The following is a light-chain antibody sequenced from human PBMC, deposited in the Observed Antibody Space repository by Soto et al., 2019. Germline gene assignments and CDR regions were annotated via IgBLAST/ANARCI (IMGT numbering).Light chain of an antibody. Sequence: QSVLTQPPSVSGAPGQRVTISCTGSSSNIGAGYDVHWYQQLPGTAPKLLIYGNNNRPSGVPDRLSGSKFGTSASLAITGLQAEDETDYYCQSYDSSLDVVFGGGTKVTVL. V-gene: IGLV1-40*01. CDR2: GNN. J-gene: IGLJ2*01. CDR1: SSNIGAGYD. CDR3: QSYDSSLDVV.